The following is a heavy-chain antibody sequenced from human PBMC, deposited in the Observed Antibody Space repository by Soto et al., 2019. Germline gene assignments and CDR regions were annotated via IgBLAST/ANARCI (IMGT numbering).Heavy chain of an antibody. J-gene: IGHJ3*02. CDR2: IYYSGST. CDR3: ARDGAAAGLDDAFDI. CDR1: GGSISSGGYY. V-gene: IGHV4-31*03. Sequence: PSETLSLTCTVSGGSISSGGYYWSWIRQHPGKGLEWIGYIYYSGSTYYNPSLKSRVTISVDTSKNQFSLKLSSVTAADTAVYYCARDGAAAGLDDAFDIWGQGTMVTVSS. D-gene: IGHD6-13*01.